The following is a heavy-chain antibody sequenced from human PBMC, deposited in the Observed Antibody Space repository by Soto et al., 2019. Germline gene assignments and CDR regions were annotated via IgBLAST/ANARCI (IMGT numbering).Heavy chain of an antibody. CDR3: AGISTNYGMDV. D-gene: IGHD2-2*01. Sequence: GGSLRLSCAASGFTFSTYAIHWVRQAPGKGLEWVAVISYDGSNKYYADSVKGRFTVSRDNPKNTLYLQMNSLTAEDTAVYYCAGISTNYGMDVWGQGTTVTVSS. CDR1: GFTFSTYA. V-gene: IGHV3-30-3*01. J-gene: IGHJ6*02. CDR2: ISYDGSNK.